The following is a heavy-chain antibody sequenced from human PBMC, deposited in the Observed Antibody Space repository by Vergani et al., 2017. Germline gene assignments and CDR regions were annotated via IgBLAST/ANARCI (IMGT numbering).Heavy chain of an antibody. CDR3: ARDRNGYYGSGAYYYGMDV. CDR2: IIPIFGTA. D-gene: IGHD3-10*01. Sequence: QVQLVQSGAEVKKPGSSVKVSCKAPGGTFSSYAISWVRQAPGQGLEWMGRIIPIFGTANYAQKFQGRVTITADESTSTAYMELSSLRSEDTAVYYCARDRNGYYGSGAYYYGMDVWGQGTTVTVSS. CDR1: GGTFSSYA. J-gene: IGHJ6*02. V-gene: IGHV1-69*13.